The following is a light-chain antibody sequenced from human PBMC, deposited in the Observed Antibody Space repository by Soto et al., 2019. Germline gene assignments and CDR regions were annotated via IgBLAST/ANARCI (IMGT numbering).Light chain of an antibody. Sequence: DIQMTQSPSSLSASVGDRVTITCRASQSISNYLNWYQQKPGKAPKLLIYAASSLQSGVPSRFSGSGSGTDFTLTIISLQPEDFATYYCQQSYSTPFTFGGGTKVEIK. V-gene: IGKV1-39*01. CDR3: QQSYSTPFT. CDR1: QSISNY. J-gene: IGKJ4*01. CDR2: AAS.